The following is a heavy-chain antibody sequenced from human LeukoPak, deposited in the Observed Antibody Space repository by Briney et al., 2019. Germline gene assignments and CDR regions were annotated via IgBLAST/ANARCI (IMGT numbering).Heavy chain of an antibody. Sequence: PSETLSLTCTVSGGSISSYYWNWIRHPPGKGLEWIGYIYYSGSTNYNPSLKSRVTISVDTSKNQFSLKLSSVTAADTAVYYCARGGTGVGAYYYYMDVWGKGTTVTVSS. CDR3: ARGGTGVGAYYYYMDV. D-gene: IGHD1-26*01. J-gene: IGHJ6*03. CDR2: IYYSGST. V-gene: IGHV4-59*01. CDR1: GGSISSYY.